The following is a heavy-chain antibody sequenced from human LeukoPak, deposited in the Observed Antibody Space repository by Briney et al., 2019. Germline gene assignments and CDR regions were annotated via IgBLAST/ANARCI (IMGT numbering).Heavy chain of an antibody. CDR2: INHSGST. D-gene: IGHD6-13*01. V-gene: IGHV4-34*01. CDR1: GGSFSGYY. J-gene: IGHJ6*03. CDR3: ARMSSWYDYYYYYYMDV. Sequence: KPSETLSLTCAGYGGSFSGYYWSWIRQPPGKGLEWIGEINHSGSTNYNPSLKSRVTISVDTSKNQFSLKLSSVTAADTAVYYCARMSSWYDYYYYYYMDVWGKGTTVTVSS.